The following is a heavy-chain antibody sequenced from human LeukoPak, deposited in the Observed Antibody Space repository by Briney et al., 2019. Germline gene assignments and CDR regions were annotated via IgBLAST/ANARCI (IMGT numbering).Heavy chain of an antibody. Sequence: SETLSLTCTVSGGSVSSGSYYWTWIRQSPGKGLEWIGNIFYSGGTNYSPSLKSQVTIPVDTSKNQFSLKLIAVTAADTAVYYCARATVYSGSFDYWGQGTLVTVSS. D-gene: IGHD1-26*01. CDR1: GGSVSSGSYY. CDR2: IFYSGGT. CDR3: ARATVYSGSFDY. J-gene: IGHJ4*02. V-gene: IGHV4-61*01.